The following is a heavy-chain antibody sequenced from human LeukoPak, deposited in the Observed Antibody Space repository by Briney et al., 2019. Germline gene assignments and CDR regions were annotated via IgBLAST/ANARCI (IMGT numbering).Heavy chain of an antibody. J-gene: IGHJ1*01. CDR2: ISSTSTYI. V-gene: IGHV3-21*01. Sequence: GGSLRLPCAASRFTFRSYCLNWVRQAPGTGLEWVASISSTSTYIYYTDSVKGRFTISRDNAKNSLYLQMNSLRAEDTAVYYGARDAGGYPEYFQHWGQGTLVTVSS. CDR3: ARDAGGYPEYFQH. CDR1: RFTFRSYC. D-gene: IGHD1-26*01.